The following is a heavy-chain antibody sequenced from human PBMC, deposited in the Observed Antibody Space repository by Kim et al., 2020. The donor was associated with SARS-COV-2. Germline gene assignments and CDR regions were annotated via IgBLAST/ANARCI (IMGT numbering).Heavy chain of an antibody. V-gene: IGHV4-34*01. D-gene: IGHD1-20*01. CDR3: SRGIDQYKIHY. Sequence: SETMSLACAVYSGSFSGYYCSWIRQSPGKGLEWIGEIHPSGGITYSPSFMNRVTISADPSKKQFSLTLNSVTAADTAVYYCSRGIDQYKIHYCGQGTLVT. CDR1: SGSFSGYY. CDR2: IHPSGGI. J-gene: IGHJ4*02.